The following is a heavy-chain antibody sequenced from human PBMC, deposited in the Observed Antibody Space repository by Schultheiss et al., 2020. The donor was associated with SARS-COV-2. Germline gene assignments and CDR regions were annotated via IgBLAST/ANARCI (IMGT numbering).Heavy chain of an antibody. CDR3: ARGNRRPNGYNSYYYYYYGMDV. V-gene: IGHV4-39*07. J-gene: IGHJ6*02. Sequence: SETLSLTCTVSGGSISSSSYYWSWIRQPPGKGLEWIGEINHSGSTNYNPSLKSRVTISVDTSKNQFSLKLSSVTAADTAVYYCARGNRRPNGYNSYYYYYYGMDVWGQGTTVTVSS. CDR2: INHSGST. D-gene: IGHD5-24*01. CDR1: GGSISSSSYY.